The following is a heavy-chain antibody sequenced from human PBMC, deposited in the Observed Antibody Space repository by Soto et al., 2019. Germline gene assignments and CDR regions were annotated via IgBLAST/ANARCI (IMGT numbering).Heavy chain of an antibody. CDR1: GFTVNSNY. CDR2: IYSDGST. Sequence: GGSLRLSCAASGFTVNSNYMSWVRQAPGKGLEWVSVIYSDGSTYYADSVKGRFIISRDNSNNTLYFQMNSLRAEDTAVYYCATLTKYDILTGFFPCWGQGTLVTVS. D-gene: IGHD3-9*01. V-gene: IGHV3-66*01. CDR3: ATLTKYDILTGFFPC. J-gene: IGHJ4*02.